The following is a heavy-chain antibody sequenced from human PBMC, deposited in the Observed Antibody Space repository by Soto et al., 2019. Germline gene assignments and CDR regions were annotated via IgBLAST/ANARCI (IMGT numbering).Heavy chain of an antibody. CDR1: GFTCRSYG. D-gene: IGHD6-19*01. Sequence: PGGSLRLSCGASGFTCRSYGIHWGRQAPGKGLEWVAVISYDGSNKYYVDSVKGRFTISRDNAKNSLYLQMNSLRAEDTAVYYCARDHRNVQWLTWGYGMDVWGQGTTVTVSS. J-gene: IGHJ6*02. V-gene: IGHV3-30*03. CDR3: ARDHRNVQWLTWGYGMDV. CDR2: ISYDGSNK.